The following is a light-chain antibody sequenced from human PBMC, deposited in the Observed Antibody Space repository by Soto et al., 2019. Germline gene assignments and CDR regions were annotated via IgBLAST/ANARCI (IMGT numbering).Light chain of an antibody. J-gene: IGLJ2*01. V-gene: IGLV2-8*01. CDR2: EVS. Sequence: LTQPPSASWSPGQSVTISCTGTSSDVGGYNYVSWYQQHPGRAPKLMIYEVSKRPSGVPDRFSGSKSGNTASLTVSGLQPEDEADYYCSSYAGSSNLGVFGGGTKVTVL. CDR1: SSDVGGYNY. CDR3: SSYAGSSNLGV.